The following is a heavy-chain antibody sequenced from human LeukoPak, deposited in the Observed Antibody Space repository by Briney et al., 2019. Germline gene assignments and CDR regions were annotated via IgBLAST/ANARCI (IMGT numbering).Heavy chain of an antibody. Sequence: VASVKVSCTASGYTFTDYGISWVRQAPGQGLEWMGWISPYNGNTNYAQQLQGRVAMTTDTSTNTAYMELRSLRSDDTAVYYCARTLKTYYYGSGSYYTVWGQGTLVTVSS. CDR2: ISPYNGNT. J-gene: IGHJ4*02. D-gene: IGHD3-10*01. V-gene: IGHV1-18*01. CDR1: GYTFTDYG. CDR3: ARTLKTYYYGSGSYYTV.